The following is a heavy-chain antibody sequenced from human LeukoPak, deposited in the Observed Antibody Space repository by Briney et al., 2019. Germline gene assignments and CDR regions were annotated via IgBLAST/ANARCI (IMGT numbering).Heavy chain of an antibody. D-gene: IGHD3-22*01. CDR3: ARDRLGDYDHSGYYDQ. CDR2: ICDSGRTI. Sequence: GGSLRLSCAASGFTFSDYYMSWIRQAPGKGLEWISYICDSGRTINYADSVKGRFTISRDNAKNSVYLQMNNLGAEDTAVYYCARDRLGDYDHSGYYDQWRQATLVTVSS. CDR1: GFTFSDYY. V-gene: IGHV3-11*01. J-gene: IGHJ5*02.